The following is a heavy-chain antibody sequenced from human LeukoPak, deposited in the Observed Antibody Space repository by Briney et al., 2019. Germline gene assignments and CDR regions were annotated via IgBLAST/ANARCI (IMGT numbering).Heavy chain of an antibody. CDR2: ISAYNGNT. D-gene: IGHD4-17*01. V-gene: IGHV1-18*01. J-gene: IGHJ6*03. CDR1: GYTFTSYG. Sequence: ASVKVSCKASGYTFTSYGISWVRQAPGQGLEWMGWISAYNGNTNYAQKLQGRVTMTTDTSTSTAYMELRSLRSDDTAVYYCARRTVTKYYYYYCMDVWGKGTTVTVSS. CDR3: ARRTVTKYYYYYCMDV.